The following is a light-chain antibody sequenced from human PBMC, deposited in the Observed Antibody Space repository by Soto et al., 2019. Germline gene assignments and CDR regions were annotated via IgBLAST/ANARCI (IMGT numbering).Light chain of an antibody. J-gene: IGKJ1*01. CDR3: QKYDSAPT. CDR2: SAS. Sequence: DIQTTQSPSSLSASVGDRVTITCRPSRGIGNALAWYQQKPGTVPKLLIHSASTLQSGVPSRFSGSGSGTDFTLTISSLQPEDVASYYCQKYDSAPTFGPGTKVEIK. CDR1: RGIGNA. V-gene: IGKV1-27*01.